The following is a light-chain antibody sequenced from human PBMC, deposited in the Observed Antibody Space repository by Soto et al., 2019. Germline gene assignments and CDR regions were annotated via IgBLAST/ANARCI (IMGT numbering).Light chain of an antibody. CDR3: NSYTSSSTVI. Sequence: QSALTPPASVSGSPGQSITISCTGTSSDVGGYNYVSWYQQHPGKAPKLMIYEVSNRPSGVSNRFSGSKSGNTASLTISGLQAEDEADYYCNSYTSSSTVIFGGGTKLTVL. V-gene: IGLV2-14*01. CDR1: SSDVGGYNY. J-gene: IGLJ2*01. CDR2: EVS.